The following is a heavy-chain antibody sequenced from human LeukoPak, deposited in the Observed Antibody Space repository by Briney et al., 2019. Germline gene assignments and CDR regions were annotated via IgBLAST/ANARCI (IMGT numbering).Heavy chain of an antibody. CDR2: IYYSGST. Sequence: SETLSPTCTVSSGSISSYYWSWIRQPPGKGLEWIGYIYYSGSTNYNPSLKSRVTISVDTSKNQFSLKLSSVTAADTAVYYCARGNGGNSGDPSVEIDYWGQGTLVTVSS. CDR1: SGSISSYY. CDR3: ARGNGGNSGDPSVEIDY. V-gene: IGHV4-59*01. J-gene: IGHJ4*02. D-gene: IGHD4-23*01.